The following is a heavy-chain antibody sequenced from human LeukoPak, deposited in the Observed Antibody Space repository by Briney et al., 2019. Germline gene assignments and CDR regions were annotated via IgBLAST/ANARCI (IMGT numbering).Heavy chain of an antibody. CDR1: GFTFSSYA. J-gene: IGHJ4*02. Sequence: GGSLRLSCAASGFTFSSYAMSWVRQAPGKGLEWVSSISSSSSYIYYADSVKGRFTISRDNAKNSLYLQMNSLRAEDTAVYYCARGSSGYYDILTGSDYWGQGTLVTVSS. V-gene: IGHV3-21*01. CDR2: ISSSSSYI. D-gene: IGHD3-9*01. CDR3: ARGSSGYYDILTGSDY.